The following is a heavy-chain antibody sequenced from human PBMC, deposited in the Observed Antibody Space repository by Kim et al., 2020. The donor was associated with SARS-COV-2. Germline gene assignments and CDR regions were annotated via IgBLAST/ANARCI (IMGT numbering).Heavy chain of an antibody. Sequence: GGSLRLSCAASGFTFSSYSMNWVRQAPGKGLEWVSSISSSSYIYYADSVKGRFTISRDNAKNSLYLQMNSLRAEDTAVYYCARDLGSDNWGGYYYYGMDVWGQGPTVTVSS. CDR1: GFTFSSYS. V-gene: IGHV3-21*01. D-gene: IGHD7-27*01. J-gene: IGHJ6*02. CDR3: ARDLGSDNWGGYYYYGMDV. CDR2: ISSSSYI.